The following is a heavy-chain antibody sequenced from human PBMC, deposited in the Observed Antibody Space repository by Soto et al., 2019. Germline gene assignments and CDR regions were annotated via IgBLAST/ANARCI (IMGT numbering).Heavy chain of an antibody. V-gene: IGHV3-30-3*01. D-gene: IGHD3-10*01. CDR3: AREPRHYYGSGSYYKRAEYYYGMDV. J-gene: IGHJ6*02. CDR1: GFTFSSYA. Sequence: QVQLVESGGGVVQPGRSLRLSCAASGFTFSSYAMHWVRQAPGKGLEWVAVISYDGSNKYYADSVKGRFTISRDNSKNTLYMQMNSLRAEDTAVYYCAREPRHYYGSGSYYKRAEYYYGMDVWGQGTTVTVSS. CDR2: ISYDGSNK.